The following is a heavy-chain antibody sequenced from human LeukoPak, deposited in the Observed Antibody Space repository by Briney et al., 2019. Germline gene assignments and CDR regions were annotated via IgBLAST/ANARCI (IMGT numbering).Heavy chain of an antibody. V-gene: IGHV3-23*01. CDR3: AKVKPTRYNWNDGTNDY. CDR2: ISGSGGST. J-gene: IGHJ4*02. CDR1: GFTFSSYA. Sequence: GGSLRLSCAASGFTFSSYAMSWVRQAPGKGLEWVSAISGSGGSTYYADSVKGRFTISRDNSKNTLYLQMNSLRAEDTAVYYCAKVKPTRYNWNDGTNDYWGQGTLVTVSS. D-gene: IGHD1-20*01.